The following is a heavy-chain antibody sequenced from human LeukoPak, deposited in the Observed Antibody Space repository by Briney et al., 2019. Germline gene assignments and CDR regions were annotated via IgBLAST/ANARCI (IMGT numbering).Heavy chain of an antibody. CDR3: MDTAVG. D-gene: IGHD5-18*01. CDR2: IYSDGST. Sequence: GGSLRLSCAASGFDVSRYHMTWVRQPPGKGLEWVSVIYSDGSTYYADSVKGRFTIPRDNSKNTVYLQMNRLRVEDTAVYSCMDTAVGWGQGTLVTVSS. CDR1: GFDVSRYH. J-gene: IGHJ4*02. V-gene: IGHV3-53*05.